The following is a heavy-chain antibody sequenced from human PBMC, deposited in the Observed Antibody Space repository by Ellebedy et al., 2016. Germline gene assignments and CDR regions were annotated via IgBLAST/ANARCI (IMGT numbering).Heavy chain of an antibody. CDR1: GFTFSSYW. Sequence: GGSLRLXXAASGFTFSSYWMHWVRQAPGKGLVWVSRINNDGSTTSYADSVKGRFTISRDNAKNTLYLQMNSLRAEDTAVYYCTRSDDGYDYWGQGTLVTVSS. CDR3: TRSDDGYDY. J-gene: IGHJ4*02. D-gene: IGHD5-18*01. V-gene: IGHV3-74*01. CDR2: INNDGSTT.